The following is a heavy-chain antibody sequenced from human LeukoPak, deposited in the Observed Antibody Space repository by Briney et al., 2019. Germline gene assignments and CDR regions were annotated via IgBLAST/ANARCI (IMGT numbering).Heavy chain of an antibody. D-gene: IGHD1-1*01. CDR3: AKTHNWNDDYFDY. J-gene: IGHJ4*02. Sequence: GGSLRLSCAASGFPFSSYAMSWVRQSPGKGLEWVSAIYSNGNTYYTDSVKGRFTISRDISKNTLYLQMNSLRAEDTAVYYCAKTHNWNDDYFDYWGQGTLVTVSS. CDR2: IYSNGNT. CDR1: GFPFSSYA. V-gene: IGHV3-23*05.